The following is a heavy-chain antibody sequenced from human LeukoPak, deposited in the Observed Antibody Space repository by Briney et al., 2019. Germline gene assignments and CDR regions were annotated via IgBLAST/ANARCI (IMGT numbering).Heavy chain of an antibody. CDR3: ARGFRDY. J-gene: IGHJ4*02. V-gene: IGHV3-74*01. Sequence: PGGSLRLSCAVSGFAFSNYWMHWVRQAPGKGLMWVSRINFDGSSTAYADSVKGRFTVSRDNAKNTLFLQLNDLTEDGTAVYFCARGFRDYWGQGTLVTVSS. CDR1: GFAFSNYW. D-gene: IGHD3-10*01. CDR2: INFDGSST.